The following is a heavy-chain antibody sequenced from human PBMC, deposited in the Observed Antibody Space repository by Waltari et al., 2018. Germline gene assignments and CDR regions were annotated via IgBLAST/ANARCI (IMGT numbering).Heavy chain of an antibody. CDR2: IGSSGRNT. CDR1: GFTFSSYD. V-gene: IGHV3-23*01. CDR3: AKGPAARTNWFDP. J-gene: IGHJ5*02. Sequence: EVQLLESGGGLVQPGGSLRLSCAASGFTFSSYDMSWVRQAPGEVLEWASGIGSSGRNTYDADSVKGRFTISRDDSKNTLYLQMNSRRAEDTAVYYCAKGPAARTNWFDPWGQGTLVTVSS. D-gene: IGHD2-2*01.